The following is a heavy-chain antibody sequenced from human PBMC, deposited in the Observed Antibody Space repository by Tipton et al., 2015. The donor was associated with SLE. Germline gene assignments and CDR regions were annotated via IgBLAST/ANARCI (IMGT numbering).Heavy chain of an antibody. CDR3: ARGTRFLEWLLPFYMDV. CDR2: IYYSGST. J-gene: IGHJ6*03. V-gene: IGHV4-61*05. Sequence: TLSLTCTVSGGSISSSSYYWGWIRQPPGKGLEWIGYIYYSGSTNYNPSLKSRVTISVDTSKNQFSLKLSSVTAADTAVYYCARGTRFLEWLLPFYMDVWGKGTTVTVSS. D-gene: IGHD3-3*01. CDR1: GGSISSSSYY.